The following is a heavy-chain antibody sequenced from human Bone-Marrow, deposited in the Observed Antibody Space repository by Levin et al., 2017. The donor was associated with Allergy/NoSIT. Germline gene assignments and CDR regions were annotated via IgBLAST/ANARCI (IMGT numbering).Heavy chain of an antibody. CDR1: GYSFTSYA. CDR2: INTGYGNT. V-gene: IGHV1-3*04. Sequence: ASVKVSCKASGYSFTSYAMHRVRQVPGQRPEWMGWINTGYGNTETSQKFQGRISITMDTSATTAYLELSSLRSEDTAVYYCATGYCKRATCYHFDFWGQGSRVTVSS. CDR3: ATGYCKRATCYHFDF. J-gene: IGHJ4*02. D-gene: IGHD2-2*01.